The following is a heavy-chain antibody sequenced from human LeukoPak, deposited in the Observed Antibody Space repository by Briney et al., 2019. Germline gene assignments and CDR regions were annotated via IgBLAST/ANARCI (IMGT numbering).Heavy chain of an antibody. CDR3: ARSLRVRGVPDYMDV. J-gene: IGHJ6*03. CDR2: IYTSGST. V-gene: IGHV4-4*07. CDR1: GGSISSYY. D-gene: IGHD3-10*01. Sequence: SETLSLTCTVSGGSISSYYWSWIRQPAGKGLEWIGRIYTSGSTYYADSVKGRFTISRDNSKNTLYLQMNSLRADDTAVYYCARSLRVRGVPDYMDVWGKGTTVTISS.